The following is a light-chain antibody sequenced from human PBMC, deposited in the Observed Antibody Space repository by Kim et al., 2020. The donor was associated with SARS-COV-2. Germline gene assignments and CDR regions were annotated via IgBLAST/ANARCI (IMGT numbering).Light chain of an antibody. CDR2: SAS. CDR1: QTISIS. V-gene: IGKV1-39*01. CDR3: QQYYLVPDT. J-gene: IGKJ2*01. Sequence: DIQMTQSPLSLSASVGDRVTITCRASQTISISLNWYQQKPGKAPKVLIHSASTLQSGVPSRFSGSGSGTDFTLTIASLQPEDFATYYCQQYYLVPDTFGQGTKVDIK.